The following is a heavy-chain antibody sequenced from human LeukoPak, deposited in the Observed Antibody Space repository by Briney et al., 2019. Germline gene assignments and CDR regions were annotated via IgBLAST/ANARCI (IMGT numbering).Heavy chain of an antibody. J-gene: IGHJ4*02. D-gene: IGHD6-6*01. CDR2: INHSGST. CDR3: ARTYSSSSGVFDY. Sequence: PSETLSLTCAVYGGSFSGYYWSWIRQPPGKGLEWIGEINHSGSTNYNPSLKSRVTISVDTSKNQFSLKLSTVTAADTAVYYCARTYSSSSGVFDYWGQGTLVTVSS. V-gene: IGHV4-34*01. CDR1: GGSFSGYY.